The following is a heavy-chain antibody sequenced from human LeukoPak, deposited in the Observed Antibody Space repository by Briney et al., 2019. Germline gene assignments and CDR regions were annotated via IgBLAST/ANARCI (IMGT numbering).Heavy chain of an antibody. J-gene: IGHJ5*02. CDR3: ARGGRWFDP. CDR1: GGSINSYY. V-gene: IGHV4-59*01. Sequence: PSETLSLTCTVSGGSINSYYWSWIRQPPGKGLEWIGYIYYSGSTNYNPSLKSRVTISVDTSKNQFSLRLSSVTAADTAVYYCARGGRWFDPWGQGTLVTVSS. D-gene: IGHD3-16*01. CDR2: IYYSGST.